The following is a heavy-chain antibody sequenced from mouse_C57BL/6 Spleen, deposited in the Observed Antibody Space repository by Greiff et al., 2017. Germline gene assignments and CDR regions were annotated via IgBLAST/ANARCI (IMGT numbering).Heavy chain of an antibody. D-gene: IGHD2-2*01. CDR2: IDPEDGAT. V-gene: IGHV14-2*01. Sequence: VHVKQSGAELVKPGASVKLSCTASGFNIKDYYMHWVKQRTEQGLEWIGRIDPEDGATKYAPKFQGKATITADTSSNTAYLQLSSLTSEDTAVYYCARSPDYGSFAYWGQGTLVTVSA. J-gene: IGHJ3*01. CDR3: ARSPDYGSFAY. CDR1: GFNIKDYY.